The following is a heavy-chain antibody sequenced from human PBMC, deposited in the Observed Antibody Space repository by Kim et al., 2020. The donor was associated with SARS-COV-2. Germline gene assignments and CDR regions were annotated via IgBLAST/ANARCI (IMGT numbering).Heavy chain of an antibody. CDR3: AKTLFSSSTDAFDI. D-gene: IGHD6-6*01. CDR2: ISRSGGTT. V-gene: IGHV3-23*01. CDR1: GFNFSSHA. Sequence: GGSLRLSCAASGFNFSSHAMTWVRQAPGKGLEWVSGISRSGGTTYYADSMKGRFTISRDNSKNTLYLQLNSLRPEDTAVYYCAKTLFSSSTDAFDIWGQGTMVTVSS. J-gene: IGHJ3*02.